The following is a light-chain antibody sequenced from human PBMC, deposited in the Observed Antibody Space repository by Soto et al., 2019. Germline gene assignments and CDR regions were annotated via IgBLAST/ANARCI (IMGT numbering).Light chain of an antibody. CDR1: QSVSSSF. Sequence: EIVLTQSPGTLSLSPGERATLSCRASQSVSSSFLAWYQQKPGQAPRLLIYGASTRATGIPDRFSGSGSGADCTLTISRLEPDDFAVYYCQQDDSSPLTFGGGTKVEIK. V-gene: IGKV3-20*01. J-gene: IGKJ4*01. CDR2: GAS. CDR3: QQDDSSPLT.